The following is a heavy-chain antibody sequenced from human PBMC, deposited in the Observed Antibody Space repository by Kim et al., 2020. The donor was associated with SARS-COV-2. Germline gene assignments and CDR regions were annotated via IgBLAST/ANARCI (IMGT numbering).Heavy chain of an antibody. CDR2: IWYDGSNK. CDR3: ARNGYSSSWTPYYGMDV. CDR1: GFTFSSYG. J-gene: IGHJ6*02. D-gene: IGHD6-13*01. Sequence: GGSLRLSCAASGFTFSSYGMHWVRQAPGKGLEWVAVIWYDGSNKYYADSVKGRFTISRDNSKNTLYLQMNSLRAEDTAVYYCARNGYSSSWTPYYGMDVWGQGTTVTVSS. V-gene: IGHV3-33*01.